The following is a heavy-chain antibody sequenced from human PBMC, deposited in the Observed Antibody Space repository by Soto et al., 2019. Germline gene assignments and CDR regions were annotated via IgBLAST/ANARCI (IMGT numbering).Heavy chain of an antibody. CDR1: GGTFSSYA. CDR2: IIHISGTA. CDR3: ARSQGSSTSLEIYYYYYYGMEV. V-gene: IGHV1-69*01. Sequence: QVQLVQSGAEVKKPGSSVKVSCKASGGTFSSYAISWVRQAPGQGLEWMGGIIHISGTANYAQKFQGRVTITADESTSTAYMELSSLRSEDTAVYYCARSQGSSTSLEIYYYYYYGMEVWGQGTTVTVSS. D-gene: IGHD2-2*01. J-gene: IGHJ6*02.